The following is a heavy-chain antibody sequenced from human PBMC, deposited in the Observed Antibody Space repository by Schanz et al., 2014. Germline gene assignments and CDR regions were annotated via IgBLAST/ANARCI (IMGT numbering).Heavy chain of an antibody. CDR3: VRDAGRDGYNLAFDV. V-gene: IGHV3-53*01. CDR2: LYTGGST. Sequence: EVQLVESGGGLIHPGGSLRLSCAVSGFTVSTNYMTWVRQAPGKGLECVSVLYTGGSTFYAESVRGRFFISRDSSKNTLFFHMNSLRAEDTAVYYCVRDAGRDGYNLAFDVWGQGTLVTVSS. D-gene: IGHD1-1*01. J-gene: IGHJ3*01. CDR1: GFTVSTNY.